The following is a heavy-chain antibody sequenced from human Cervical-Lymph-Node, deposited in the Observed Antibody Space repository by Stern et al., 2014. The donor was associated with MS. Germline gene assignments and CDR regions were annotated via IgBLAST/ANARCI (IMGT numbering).Heavy chain of an antibody. J-gene: IGHJ4*02. Sequence: QVTLKESGPALVKPTQTLTLTCTFSGFSLSTSGLGVGWIRQPPGEALEWLAYIDWDDQKRYSPSRKSRLTITKDTSKNQVVLTLTNVDPVDTATYYCAHRTAGPFDYWGQGTLVTVSS. V-gene: IGHV2-5*02. CDR1: GFSLSTSGLG. CDR3: AHRTAGPFDY. CDR2: IDWDDQK.